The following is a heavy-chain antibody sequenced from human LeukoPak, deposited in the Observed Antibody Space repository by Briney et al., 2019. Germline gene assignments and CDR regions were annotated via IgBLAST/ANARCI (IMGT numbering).Heavy chain of an antibody. V-gene: IGHV1-2*02. J-gene: IGHJ4*02. D-gene: IGHD2-2*01. Sequence: GASVKVSCKASGYTFTGYYIHWVRQAPGQGLEWMGWITPNSGDTNYVQKFQGRVTMTRDTSINAAYMELRRLRSDDTAVYYCARGIVLVPAVPFDYWGQGTLVTVSS. CDR2: ITPNSGDT. CDR1: GYTFTGYY. CDR3: ARGIVLVPAVPFDY.